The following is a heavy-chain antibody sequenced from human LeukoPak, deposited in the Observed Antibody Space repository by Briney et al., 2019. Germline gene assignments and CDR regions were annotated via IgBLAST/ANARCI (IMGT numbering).Heavy chain of an antibody. CDR3: ARGRPLLWFGEFEPPVDY. D-gene: IGHD3-10*01. CDR2: INPNSGGT. J-gene: IGHJ4*02. Sequence: ASVKDSCKASGYTFTGYYMHWVRQAPGQGLEWMGWINPNSGGTNYAQKFQGRVTMTRDTSISTAYMELSRLRSDDTAVYYCARGRPLLWFGEFEPPVDYWGQGTLVTVSS. V-gene: IGHV1-2*02. CDR1: GYTFTGYY.